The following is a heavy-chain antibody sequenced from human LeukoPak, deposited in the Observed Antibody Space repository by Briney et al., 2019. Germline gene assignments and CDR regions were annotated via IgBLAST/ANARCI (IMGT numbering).Heavy chain of an antibody. J-gene: IGHJ4*02. CDR3: ARLGIVVVPAGFDY. V-gene: IGHV4-39*01. CDR1: GGSISSSSYS. CDR2: IYYSGST. D-gene: IGHD2-2*01. Sequence: PSETLSLTCTVSGGSISSSSYSWGWIRQPPGKGLEWIGRIYYSGSTYYNPPLKRRVTISVDTSKNQFALKLSSGTAADTAVYYCARLGIVVVPAGFDYWGQGTLVTVSS.